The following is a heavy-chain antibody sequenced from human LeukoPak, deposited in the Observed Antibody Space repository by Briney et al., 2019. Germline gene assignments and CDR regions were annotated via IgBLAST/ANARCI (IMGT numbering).Heavy chain of an antibody. V-gene: IGHV4-59*01. CDR3: ARESGSYLWRSWLNP. Sequence: SETLSLTCAVSGGSISSYYWSWIRQPPGKGLEWIGNIYNSGNTNYNPSLKSRVTISVDTSKNQFSLKLNSVTAADTAVYYCARESGSYLWRSWLNPWGQGTLVTVSS. J-gene: IGHJ5*02. CDR1: GGSISSYY. D-gene: IGHD3-16*01. CDR2: IYNSGNT.